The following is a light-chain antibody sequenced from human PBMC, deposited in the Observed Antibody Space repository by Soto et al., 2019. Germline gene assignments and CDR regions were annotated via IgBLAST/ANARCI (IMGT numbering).Light chain of an antibody. J-gene: IGKJ4*01. CDR1: QGIASY. Sequence: AIRMTQSPSSLSASTGDRVTITCRASQGIASYLAWYQQKPGKVPKLLIYAASTLQSGVPSRFSGSGSGIDFTLTISWLQSEDSATYYCQQYYNSPLTVGGGTKVEIK. CDR3: QQYYNSPLT. V-gene: IGKV1-8*01. CDR2: AAS.